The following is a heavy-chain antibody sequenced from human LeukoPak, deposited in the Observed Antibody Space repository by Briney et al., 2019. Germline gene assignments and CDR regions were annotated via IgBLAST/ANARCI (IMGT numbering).Heavy chain of an antibody. D-gene: IGHD1-26*01. V-gene: IGHV3-30*02. CDR2: IRYDGSNK. J-gene: IGHJ4*02. CDR1: GFTFSSYG. CDR3: AKDLSGSYYRPEYYFDY. Sequence: PGGSLRLSCAASGFTFSSYGMHWVRQAPGKGLEWVAFIRYDGSNKYYADSVKGRFTISRDNSKNTLYLQMNSLRAEDTAVYYCAKDLSGSYYRPEYYFDYWGQGTLVTVSS.